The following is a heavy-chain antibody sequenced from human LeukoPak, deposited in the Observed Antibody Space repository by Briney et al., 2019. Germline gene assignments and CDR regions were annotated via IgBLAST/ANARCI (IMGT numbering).Heavy chain of an antibody. D-gene: IGHD6-6*01. CDR1: GFTFSRNA. CDR3: ATVMGSSPSTAYFAY. V-gene: IGHV3-23*01. J-gene: IGHJ4*02. CDR2: ISSDGRYI. Sequence: PGGSLRLSCGGSGFTFSRNAINWVRQTPGKGLEWLSAISSDGRYIYYTDSVKGRFTTSRDNSRNTVYLQMNGLRVEDTAVYSRATVMGSSPSTAYFAYWGQGTLVTVSS.